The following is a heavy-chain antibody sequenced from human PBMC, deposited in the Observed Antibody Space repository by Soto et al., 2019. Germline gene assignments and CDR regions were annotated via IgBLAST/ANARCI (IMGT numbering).Heavy chain of an antibody. V-gene: IGHV1-18*01. D-gene: IGHD3-10*01. CDR1: GDTFASFG. Sequence: VKVSCKTSGDTFASFGFSWVRQAPGQGLEWLGWISAYNGNTHYAQKVRDRVTLTTDTSTNTAYMELRSLTSDDTAVYYCARDQESITDRILQYWGQGTRVTVSS. J-gene: IGHJ4*02. CDR3: ARDQESITDRILQY. CDR2: ISAYNGNT.